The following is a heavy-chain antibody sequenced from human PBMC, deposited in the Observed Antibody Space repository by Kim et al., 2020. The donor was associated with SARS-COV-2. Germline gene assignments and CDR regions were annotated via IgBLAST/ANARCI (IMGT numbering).Heavy chain of an antibody. V-gene: IGHV3-23*01. CDR3: AKDVWDYSGMDV. CDR2: ISHDGRSS. Sequence: GGSLRLSCVASGFSFTCCAMTWVRQAPGKGLEWVSSISHDGRSSHYADSVKGRFTISRDDSKTTLYLQLNSLRGEDTAVYYCAKDVWDYSGMDVWGQGTT. CDR1: GFSFTCCA. J-gene: IGHJ6*02. D-gene: IGHD1-26*01.